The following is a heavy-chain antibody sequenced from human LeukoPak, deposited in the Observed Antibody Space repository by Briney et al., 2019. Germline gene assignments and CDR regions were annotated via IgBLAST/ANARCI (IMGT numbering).Heavy chain of an antibody. CDR2: INPNSGGT. CDR1: GYTFNGYY. J-gene: IGHJ3*02. Sequence: ASVKVSCKASGYTFNGYYMHWVRQAPGQGLEWMGWINPNSGGTNYAQKFQGRVTMTRDTSISTAYMELSRLRSDDTAVYYCARWGWGYCRSTSCYYAFDIWGQGTMVTVSS. D-gene: IGHD2-2*01. CDR3: ARWGWGYCRSTSCYYAFDI. V-gene: IGHV1-2*02.